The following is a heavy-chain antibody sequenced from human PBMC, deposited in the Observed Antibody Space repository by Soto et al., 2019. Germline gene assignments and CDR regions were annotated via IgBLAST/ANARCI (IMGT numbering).Heavy chain of an antibody. D-gene: IGHD3-22*01. Sequence: SETLSLTCTVSGGSINNYYWGWIRQPPGKGLEWIGYIYYSGSTQYNPSLKSRVTISVDTSNNQFSLNLSSVTAADTAMYYCARHHDRSGYYFDYWGQGTLVTVSS. CDR1: GGSINNYY. CDR2: IYYSGST. CDR3: ARHHDRSGYYFDY. V-gene: IGHV4-59*01. J-gene: IGHJ4*02.